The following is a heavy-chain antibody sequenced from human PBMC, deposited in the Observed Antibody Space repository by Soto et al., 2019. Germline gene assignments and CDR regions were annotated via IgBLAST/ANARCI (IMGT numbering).Heavy chain of an antibody. CDR3: ARDRCCSGGICYRDLGY. Sequence: EVQLVESGGGLVQPGGSLRLSCAASGFTFSTYSMSWVRQAPGKGLEWVSYISSISNTIYYADSVKGRFTISRDNAKNSLYLNMNSLSAEDTAVYYCARDRCCSGGICYRDLGYWGQGTLVTVSS. J-gene: IGHJ4*02. D-gene: IGHD2-15*01. V-gene: IGHV3-48*01. CDR1: GFTFSTYS. CDR2: ISSISNTI.